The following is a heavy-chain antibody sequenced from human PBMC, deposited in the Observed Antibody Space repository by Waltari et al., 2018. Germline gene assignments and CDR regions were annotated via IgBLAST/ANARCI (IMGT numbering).Heavy chain of an antibody. Sequence: QVQLVQSGAEVKKPGSSVKVSCKASGGTFSSYAISWVRQAPGQGLEWMGGIIPSLGIANYAQKFQGRVTITADESTSTAYMELSSLRSEDTAVYYCARGVVPAASDYYYYYMDVWGKGTTVTVSS. CDR3: ARGVVPAASDYYYYYMDV. CDR1: GGTFSSYA. CDR2: IIPSLGIA. V-gene: IGHV1-69*04. J-gene: IGHJ6*03. D-gene: IGHD2-2*01.